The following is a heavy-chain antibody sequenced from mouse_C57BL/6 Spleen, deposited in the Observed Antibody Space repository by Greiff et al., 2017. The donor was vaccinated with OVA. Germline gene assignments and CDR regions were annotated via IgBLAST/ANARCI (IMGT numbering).Heavy chain of an antibody. J-gene: IGHJ4*01. CDR2: IDPSDSET. CDR1: GYTFTSYW. Sequence: VQLQQSGAELVRPGSSVKLSCKASGYTFTSYWMHWVKQRPIQGLEWIGNIDPSDSETHYNQKFKDKATLTVDKSSSTAYMQLSSLTSEDSAVYYCAVYGNFSMDYWGQGTSVTVSS. CDR3: AVYGNFSMDY. V-gene: IGHV1-52*01. D-gene: IGHD2-1*01.